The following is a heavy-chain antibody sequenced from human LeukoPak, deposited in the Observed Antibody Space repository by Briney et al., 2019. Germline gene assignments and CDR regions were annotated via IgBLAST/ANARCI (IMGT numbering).Heavy chain of an antibody. J-gene: IGHJ4*02. CDR2: INSDGSST. D-gene: IGHD3-22*01. CDR3: AREAPYYDSSGYYWDFDY. Sequence: PGGSLRLSCAASGFTFSSYWMHWVRQAPGKGLVWVSRINSDGSSTSYADSVKGRFTISRGNAKNTLYLQMNSLRAEDTAVYYCAREAPYYDSSGYYWDFDYWGQGTLVTVSS. V-gene: IGHV3-74*01. CDR1: GFTFSSYW.